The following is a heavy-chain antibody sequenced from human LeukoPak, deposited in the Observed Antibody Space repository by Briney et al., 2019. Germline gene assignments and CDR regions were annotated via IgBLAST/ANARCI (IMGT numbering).Heavy chain of an antibody. CDR1: GYTFTGYY. D-gene: IGHD1-1*01. Sequence: GASVKVSCKTSGYTFTGYYVHWVRQAPGQGLEWMGCINPNSGGTNYAQKFQGRVTMTRDTSISTAYMEVSRLRSDDTAMFYCARATGSVDYYYMDVWGKGTTVTVSS. J-gene: IGHJ6*03. CDR2: INPNSGGT. CDR3: ARATGSVDYYYMDV. V-gene: IGHV1-2*02.